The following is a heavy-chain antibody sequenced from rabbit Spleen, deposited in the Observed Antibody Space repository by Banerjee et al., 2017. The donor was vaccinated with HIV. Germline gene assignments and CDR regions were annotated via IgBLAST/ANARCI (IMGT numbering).Heavy chain of an antibody. Sequence: QERLVESGGGLVKPEGSLTLTCKASGFSFSNKAVMCWVRQAPGKGLDWIACINAITGKAVYANWAKGRLTISKASSTTVTLQMTSLTVADTATYFCARGSATMTMVITGFYLSLWGQGTLVTVS. CDR2: INAITGKA. J-gene: IGHJ4*01. D-gene: IGHD2-1*01. V-gene: IGHV1S45*01. CDR3: ARGSATMTMVITGFYLSL. CDR1: GFSFSNKAV.